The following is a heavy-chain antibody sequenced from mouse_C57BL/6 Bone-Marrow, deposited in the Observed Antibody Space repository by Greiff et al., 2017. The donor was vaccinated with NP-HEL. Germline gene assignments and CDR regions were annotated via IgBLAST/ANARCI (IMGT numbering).Heavy chain of an antibody. D-gene: IGHD1-1*01. CDR2: IDPNSGGT. CDR1: GYTFTSYW. V-gene: IGHV1-72*01. CDR3: AREDYYGSSSPCWYFDV. Sequence: QVQLKQPGAELVKPGASVKLSCKASGYTFTSYWMHWVKQRPGRGLEWIGRIDPNSGGTKYNEKFKSKATLTVDKPSSTAYMQLSSLTSEDSAVYYCAREDYYGSSSPCWYFDVWGTGTTVTVSS. J-gene: IGHJ1*03.